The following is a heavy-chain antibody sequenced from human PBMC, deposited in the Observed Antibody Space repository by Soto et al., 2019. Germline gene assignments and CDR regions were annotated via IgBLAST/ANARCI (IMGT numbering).Heavy chain of an antibody. CDR3: ARGCPAGYSSRPRDCWFDP. J-gene: IGHJ5*02. Sequence: GASVKVSCKASGYTFTCYDINWVRQAPGQGLEWMGWMNPNSGNTGYAQKFQGRVTMTRNTSISTAYMELNSLRAEDTAVYYCARGCPAGYSSRPRDCWFDPWGQGTLVTVSS. CDR1: GYTFTCYD. V-gene: IGHV1-8*01. CDR2: MNPNSGNT. D-gene: IGHD6-13*01.